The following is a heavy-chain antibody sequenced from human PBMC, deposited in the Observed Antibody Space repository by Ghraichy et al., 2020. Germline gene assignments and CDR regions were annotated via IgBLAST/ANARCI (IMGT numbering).Heavy chain of an antibody. J-gene: IGHJ3*02. CDR1: GGTFSSYA. CDR3: AREGAYCGGDCYPDAFDI. D-gene: IGHD2-21*02. V-gene: IGHV1-69*13. Sequence: SVKVSCKASGGTFSSYAISWVRQAPGQGLERMGGIIPIFGTANYAQKFQGRVTITADESTSTAYMELSSLRSEDTAVYYCAREGAYCGGDCYPDAFDIWGQGTMVTVSS. CDR2: IIPIFGTA.